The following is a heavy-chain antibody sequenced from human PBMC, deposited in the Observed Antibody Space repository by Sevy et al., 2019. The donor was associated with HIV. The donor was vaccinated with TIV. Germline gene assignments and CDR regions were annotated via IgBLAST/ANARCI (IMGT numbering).Heavy chain of an antibody. CDR1: GFTFSSYW. J-gene: IGHJ4*02. CDR3: TRDLPPSATIVPHFDY. V-gene: IGHV3-74*01. D-gene: IGHD2-21*01. CDR2: INSDGSST. Sequence: GGSLRLSCAASGFTFSSYWMHWVRQAPGKGLVWVSRINSDGSSTSYADSVKGRFTISRDNAKNSLYLQMNSLRAEDTALYYCTRDLPPSATIVPHFDYWGQGTLVTVSS.